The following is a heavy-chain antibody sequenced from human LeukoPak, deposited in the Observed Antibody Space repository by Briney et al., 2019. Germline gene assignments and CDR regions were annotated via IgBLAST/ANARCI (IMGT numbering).Heavy chain of an antibody. CDR3: ARVMSGDYDGINWFDP. V-gene: IGHV1-18*01. CDR2: VSAHNGHT. J-gene: IGHJ5*02. CDR1: GYTFSSYD. D-gene: IGHD4-17*01. Sequence: ASVKVSCKSSGYTFSSYDISWVRQAPGQGLEWMGWVSAHNGHTKYVQNFQGRVTMTTDTSTDTAYMELRTLMSDDTAVYYCARVMSGDYDGINWFDPWGQGTLVTVSS.